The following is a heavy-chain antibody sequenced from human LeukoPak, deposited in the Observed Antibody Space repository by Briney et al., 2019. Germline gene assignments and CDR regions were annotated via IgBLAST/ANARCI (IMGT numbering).Heavy chain of an antibody. D-gene: IGHD6-13*01. V-gene: IGHV1-8*01. CDR1: GYTFTSYD. Sequence: ASVKVSRKASGYTFTSYDINWVRQSTGQGLEWMGWMNPNNGNTGYAQKFQGRVTMTRNTSISTAYMDLSSLRSEDTAVYYCARGRTSSSWYDYWGQGTLVTVSS. CDR2: MNPNNGNT. CDR3: ARGRTSSSWYDY. J-gene: IGHJ4*02.